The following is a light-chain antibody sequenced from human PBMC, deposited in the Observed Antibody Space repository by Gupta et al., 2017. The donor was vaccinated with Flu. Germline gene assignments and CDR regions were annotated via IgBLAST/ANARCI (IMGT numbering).Light chain of an antibody. CDR2: DAS. CDR1: QDINNY. Sequence: DRINISFPTSQDINNYLNRYQHKPGQAPRLLIYDASTLESGVRSRFSGSGSGTHYSLTISSLQPEDLATYYCQKYNRVPSFGGGTRVGIK. V-gene: IGKV1-33*01. J-gene: IGKJ4*01. CDR3: QKYNRVPS.